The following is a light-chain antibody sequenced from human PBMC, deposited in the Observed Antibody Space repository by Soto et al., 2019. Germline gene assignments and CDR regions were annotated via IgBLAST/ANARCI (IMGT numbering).Light chain of an antibody. J-gene: IGLJ1*01. CDR1: SSDVGGYNY. V-gene: IGLV2-14*01. CDR2: DVS. Sequence: QSALTQPASVSGSPGQSITISCTGTSSDVGGYNYVSWYQQHPGKAPKLMIYDVSNRPSGVYNRFSGSKSGNTASPTISGLQAEDEADYYCSSYTSSSALLYVFGTGTKVTVL. CDR3: SSYTSSSALLYV.